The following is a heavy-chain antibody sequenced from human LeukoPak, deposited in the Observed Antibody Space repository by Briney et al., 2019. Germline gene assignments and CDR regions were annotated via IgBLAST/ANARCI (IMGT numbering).Heavy chain of an antibody. CDR1: GYTFTSYD. D-gene: IGHD3-3*01. Sequence: ASVKVSCKASGYTFTSYDINWVQQATGQGLEWMGWMNPNSGNTGYAQKFQGRVTMTRNTSISTAYMELSSLRSEDTAVYYCARGLSYRAYYDFWSGAGGMDVWGQGTTVTVSS. V-gene: IGHV1-8*01. CDR3: ARGLSYRAYYDFWSGAGGMDV. CDR2: MNPNSGNT. J-gene: IGHJ6*02.